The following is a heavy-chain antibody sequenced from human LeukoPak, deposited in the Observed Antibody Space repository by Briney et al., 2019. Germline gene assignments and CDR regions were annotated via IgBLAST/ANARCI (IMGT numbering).Heavy chain of an antibody. J-gene: IGHJ4*02. CDR1: GDSVSSGNY. D-gene: IGHD6-19*01. Sequence: SGTLSLTCGVSGDSVSSGNYWNWVRQPPGKGLEWIGDIYQSGITNYNPSLKSRVTMSVDKSKNEFSLKLDSVTAADTAVYYCARDPRPRGGWFYFDYWGQGILVTVSS. CDR2: IYQSGIT. V-gene: IGHV4-4*02. CDR3: ARDPRPRGGWFYFDY.